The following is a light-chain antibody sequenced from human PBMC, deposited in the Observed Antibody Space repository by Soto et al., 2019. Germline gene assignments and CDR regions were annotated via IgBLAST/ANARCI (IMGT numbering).Light chain of an antibody. CDR3: SSYITSSPLGV. J-gene: IGLJ1*01. CDR2: DVS. V-gene: IGLV2-14*03. Sequence: QSVLTQPASVSGSPGQSITISCTGTSSDVGGYEYVSWYQQHPGKAPKRIIYDVSDRPSGVSNRFSGSKSGNTASLAISGLQAEDEADYYCSSYITSSPLGVFGTGTKVTVL. CDR1: SSDVGGYEY.